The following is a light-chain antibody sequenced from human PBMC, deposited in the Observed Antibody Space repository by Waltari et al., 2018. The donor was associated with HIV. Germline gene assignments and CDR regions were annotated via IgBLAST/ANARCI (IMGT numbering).Light chain of an antibody. J-gene: IGLJ1*01. CDR2: GAN. CDR1: TSNIGPNFG. Sequence: QAALTQPPSVSGATGQRLAISCTGTTSNIGPNFGIHWYQFVAGAVPKLTLYGANKRPTGVSDRFSGSRSDTSASLAITGLRADDEATYYCQSFDRTLSSYVFGTGTTVSVL. V-gene: IGLV1-40*01. CDR3: QSFDRTLSSYV.